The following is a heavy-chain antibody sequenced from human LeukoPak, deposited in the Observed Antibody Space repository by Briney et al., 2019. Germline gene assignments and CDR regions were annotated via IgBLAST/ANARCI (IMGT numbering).Heavy chain of an antibody. CDR3: AKGPRPDLSVAHTVEN. CDR1: GFTVSSNF. J-gene: IGHJ4*02. CDR2: LYSGGTT. D-gene: IGHD6-19*01. Sequence: GGSLRLSCAASGFTVSSNFMSWVRQAPGKGLEWVSVLYSGGTTYYADSVKGRFTISRHNSKNTLYLQMDSLRAEDTAVYYCAKGPRPDLSVAHTVENWGQGTLVTVSS. V-gene: IGHV3-53*01.